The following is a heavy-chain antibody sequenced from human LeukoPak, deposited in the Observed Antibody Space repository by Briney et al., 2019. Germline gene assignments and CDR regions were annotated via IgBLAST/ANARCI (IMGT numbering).Heavy chain of an antibody. D-gene: IGHD4-17*01. CDR3: ATQGGVTTYGSNY. CDR2: IYYSGST. J-gene: IGHJ4*02. V-gene: IGHV4-59*12. CDR1: GGSISNNY. Sequence: SETLSLTCTVSGGSISNNYWSWIRQPPGKGLEWIGYIYYSGSTNYNPSLKSRVTISVDKSKNQFSLKLSSVTAADTAVYYCATQGGVTTYGSNYWGQGTLVTVSS.